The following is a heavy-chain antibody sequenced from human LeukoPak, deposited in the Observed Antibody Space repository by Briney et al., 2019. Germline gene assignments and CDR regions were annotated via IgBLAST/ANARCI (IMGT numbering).Heavy chain of an antibody. V-gene: IGHV3-30*18. D-gene: IGHD1-26*01. J-gene: IGHJ1*01. Sequence: PGRSLRLSCAASGLSFSKYGMHWIRQAPGKGLEWVAGISYDGSNQDYVDSVKGRFTISRDNSKNTLYLQMNSLRAEDTAVYYCAKIMGAKSSEYFQHWGQGTLVTVSS. CDR1: GLSFSKYG. CDR3: AKIMGAKSSEYFQH. CDR2: ISYDGSNQ.